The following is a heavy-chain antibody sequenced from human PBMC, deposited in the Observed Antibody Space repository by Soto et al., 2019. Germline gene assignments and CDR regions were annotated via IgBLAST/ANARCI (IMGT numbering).Heavy chain of an antibody. CDR2: IWHSGSV. Sequence: SETLSLTCTVSGFSINTNYYWGWIRQPPGKGLEWIGSIWHSGSVYYNPSLKSRVTMSIDTSKNEFSLRLNSMTAADTAVYFCARERLAVAGKGGWFDPWGQETLVTVSS. CDR3: ARERLAVAGKGGWFDP. V-gene: IGHV4-38-2*02. CDR1: GFSINTNYY. J-gene: IGHJ5*02. D-gene: IGHD6-19*01.